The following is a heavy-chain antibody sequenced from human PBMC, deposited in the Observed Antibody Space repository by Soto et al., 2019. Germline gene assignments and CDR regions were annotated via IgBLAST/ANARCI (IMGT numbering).Heavy chain of an antibody. Sequence: SETLSLTCRVSGVSLTDNDWTLIRPSPGKGLEWVGYIYYTGITNYNPSLKRRVTISLDRSKNQFSLKLDSVTAADTAVYYCARALDYDFWGGRNWFDPWGQGTLVTAPQ. CDR2: IYYTGIT. D-gene: IGHD3-3*01. CDR3: ARALDYDFWGGRNWFDP. V-gene: IGHV4-59*01. CDR1: GVSLTDND. J-gene: IGHJ5*02.